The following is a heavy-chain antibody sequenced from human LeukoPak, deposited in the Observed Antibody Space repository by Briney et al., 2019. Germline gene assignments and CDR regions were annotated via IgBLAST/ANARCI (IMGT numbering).Heavy chain of an antibody. J-gene: IGHJ3*02. CDR3: ARGRRRGGGDAFDI. D-gene: IGHD3-10*01. CDR1: GDSVSSNSAA. CDR2: TYYRSKWYN. Sequence: SQTLSLICAISGDSVSSNSAAWNWIRQSPSRGLEWLGRTYYRSKWYNDYALSVRSRLTINPDTSKNQFSLQLNSVTPEDTAVYYCARGRRRGGGDAFDIWGQGTMVTVSS. V-gene: IGHV6-1*01.